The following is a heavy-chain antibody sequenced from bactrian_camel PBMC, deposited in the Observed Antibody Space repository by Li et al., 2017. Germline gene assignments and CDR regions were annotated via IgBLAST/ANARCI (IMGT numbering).Heavy chain of an antibody. CDR3: AAAKGLPDLLRGGYLSARSYNY. Sequence: VQLVESGGGSVQDGGSLSLSCAASESTYDRGYCMAWFRQASGKEREGVAAICGSGYTDYAGSVAGRFTVSKDNAKNTLYLQMNSLKPEDTAIYYCAAAKGLPDLLRGGYLSARSYNYWGRGTQVTVS. J-gene: IGHJ4*01. CDR2: ICGSGYT. D-gene: IGHD3*01. V-gene: IGHV3S55*01. CDR1: ESTYDRGYC.